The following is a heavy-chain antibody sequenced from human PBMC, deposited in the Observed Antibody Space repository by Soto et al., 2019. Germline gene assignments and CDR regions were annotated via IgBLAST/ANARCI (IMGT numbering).Heavy chain of an antibody. CDR2: INAGNGNT. D-gene: IGHD6-19*01. Sequence: ASVKVSCKASGYTFTSYAMHLVRQAPGQRLEWMGWINAGNGNTKYSQKFQGRVTIIRDTSASTAYMELSSLRSEDTAVYYCARDGGGWYDGLDDWGQGTLVTVSS. CDR3: ARDGGGWYDGLDD. J-gene: IGHJ4*02. V-gene: IGHV1-3*01. CDR1: GYTFTSYA.